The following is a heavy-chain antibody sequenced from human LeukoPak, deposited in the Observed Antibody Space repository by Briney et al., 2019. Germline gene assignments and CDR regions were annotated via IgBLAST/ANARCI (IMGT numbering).Heavy chain of an antibody. CDR3: ARSVAMIVQD. D-gene: IGHD3-22*01. V-gene: IGHV7-4-1*02. CDR2: INTNTGNP. CDR1: GYTFSDYA. Sequence: ASVKVSCKASGYTFSDYAIYWVRQAPGQGLEWMGWINTNTGNPTYVQGFTGRFVFSLDTSVSTAYLQISSLKGEDTAVYFCARSVAMIVQDWGQGTLVTVSS. J-gene: IGHJ4*02.